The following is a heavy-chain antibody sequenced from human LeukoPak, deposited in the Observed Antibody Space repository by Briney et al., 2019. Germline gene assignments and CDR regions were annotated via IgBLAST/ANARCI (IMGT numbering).Heavy chain of an antibody. CDR1: GGSFSGYY. D-gene: IGHD1-26*01. CDR3: ARELGAGVDI. J-gene: IGHJ3*02. V-gene: IGHV4-59*12. CDR2: IYSSGST. Sequence: ASETLSLTCAVYGGSFSGYYWSWIRQPPGNRLEWIGYIYSSGSTNYNPSLKSRVTISVDTSKNQFSLKLNSVTAADTAVYYCARELGAGVDIWGQGTMVTVSS.